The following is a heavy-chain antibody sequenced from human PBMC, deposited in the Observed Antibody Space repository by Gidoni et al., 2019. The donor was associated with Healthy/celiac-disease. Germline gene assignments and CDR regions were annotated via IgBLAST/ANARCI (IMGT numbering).Heavy chain of an antibody. J-gene: IGHJ4*02. CDR1: GGSFSGYY. CDR2: INHSGST. V-gene: IGHV4-34*01. D-gene: IGHD6-19*01. Sequence: QVPLQQWGAGLLKPSETLSLTCAVYGGSFSGYYWSWIRQPPGKGLEWIGEINHSGSTNYNPSLKSRVTISVDTSKNQFSLKLSSVTAADTAVYYCARGPLGIAVAGTFDYWGQGTLVTVSS. CDR3: ARGPLGIAVAGTFDY.